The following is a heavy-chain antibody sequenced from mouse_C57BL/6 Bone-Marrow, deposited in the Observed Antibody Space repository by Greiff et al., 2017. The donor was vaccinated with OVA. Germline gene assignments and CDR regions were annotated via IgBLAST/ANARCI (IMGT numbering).Heavy chain of an antibody. Sequence: QVQLKESGAELARPGASVKLSCKASGYTFTSYGISWVKQRTGQGLEWIGEIYPRSGNTYYNEKFKGKATLTADKSSSTAYMELRSLTSEDSAVYFCARSLYYYGSSYGFAHWGQGTLVTVSA. J-gene: IGHJ3*01. CDR3: ARSLYYYGSSYGFAH. D-gene: IGHD1-1*01. V-gene: IGHV1-81*01. CDR2: IYPRSGNT. CDR1: GYTFTSYG.